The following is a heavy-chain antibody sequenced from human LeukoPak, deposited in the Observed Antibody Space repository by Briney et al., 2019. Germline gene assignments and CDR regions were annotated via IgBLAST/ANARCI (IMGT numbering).Heavy chain of an antibody. V-gene: IGHV4-34*01. CDR2: INHSGST. J-gene: IGHJ4*02. CDR3: ARLAVRVPAAVDY. Sequence: PSETLSLTCTVYGGSFSGYYWSWIRQPPGKGLEWIGEINHSGSTNYNPSLKSRVTISVDTSKNQFSLKLSSVTAADTAVYYCARLAVRVPAAVDYWGQGTLVTVSS. CDR1: GGSFSGYY. D-gene: IGHD2-2*01.